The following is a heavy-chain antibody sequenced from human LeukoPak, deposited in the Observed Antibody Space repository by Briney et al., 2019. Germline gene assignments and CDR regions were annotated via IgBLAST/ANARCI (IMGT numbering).Heavy chain of an antibody. V-gene: IGHV3-23*01. J-gene: IGHJ4*02. Sequence: GGSLRLSCTASGFPFSKCSMRWVRQTPGKRLEGVSSIRDSGSTTHYADSVQGRFTASRDNSKNTMSLQMDSLRAEDTALYYCVKEYSGSSSGYFDFWGQGTLVTVS. D-gene: IGHD5-12*01. CDR3: VKEYSGSSSGYFDF. CDR2: IRDSGSTT. CDR1: GFPFSKCS.